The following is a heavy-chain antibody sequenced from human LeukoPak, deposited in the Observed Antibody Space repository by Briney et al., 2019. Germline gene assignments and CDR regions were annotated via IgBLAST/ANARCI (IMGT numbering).Heavy chain of an antibody. CDR1: GFTFSSYS. D-gene: IGHD3-22*01. CDR3: ARTLDSSGYYYPHDAFDI. CDR2: ISSSSSYI. V-gene: IGHV3-21*01. J-gene: IGHJ3*02. Sequence: GGSLRLSCAASGFTFSSYSMNWVSQAPGKGLEWVSSISSSSSYIYYADSVKGRFTISRDNAKNSLYLQMNSLRAEDTAVYYCARTLDSSGYYYPHDAFDIWGQGTMVTVSS.